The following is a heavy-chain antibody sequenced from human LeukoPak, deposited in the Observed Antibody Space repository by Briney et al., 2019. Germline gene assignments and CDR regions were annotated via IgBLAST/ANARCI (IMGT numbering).Heavy chain of an antibody. V-gene: IGHV1-46*01. CDR2: INPTGTTT. CDR1: GYTFINNW. D-gene: IGHD1-26*01. J-gene: IGHJ4*02. Sequence: GASVKVSCKASGYTFINNWMHWVRQAPGQGLEWVGLINPTGTTTLYAQKFQGRVTLTRDMSTSTDYMELRSLRAEDTAVYYCAKGDTTWELPHDDWGQGTQVTVSS. CDR3: AKGDTTWELPHDD.